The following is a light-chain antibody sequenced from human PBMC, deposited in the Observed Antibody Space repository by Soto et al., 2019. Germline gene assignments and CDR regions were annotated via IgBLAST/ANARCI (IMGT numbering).Light chain of an antibody. CDR3: LPSYNGPYV. V-gene: IGLV7-46*01. CDR2: DTT. Sequence: QAVVRQEPSLTVSPGCTFTLTCGSSTGAVTNGHYPYWFQQKPGQAPRTLIYDTTNRHSWTPARFSGSLLGGKAALTLSGAQPEDEAEYYCLPSYNGPYVFGTGTKVTVL. CDR1: TGAVTNGHY. J-gene: IGLJ1*01.